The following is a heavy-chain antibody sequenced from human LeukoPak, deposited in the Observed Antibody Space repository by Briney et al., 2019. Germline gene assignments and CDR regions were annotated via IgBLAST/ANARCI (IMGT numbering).Heavy chain of an antibody. D-gene: IGHD6-6*01. CDR3: ARDRSPYSSSSFDF. J-gene: IGHJ4*02. CDR1: GYTFTSYA. Sequence: GASVKVSCKASGYTFTSYAMNWVRQAPGQGLEWMGWMNTNTGNPTYAQGFTGRFVFSLDTSVSTAYLQISSLKAEDTAVYYCARDRSPYSSSSFDFWGQGTLVTVSS. V-gene: IGHV7-4-1*02. CDR2: MNTNTGNP.